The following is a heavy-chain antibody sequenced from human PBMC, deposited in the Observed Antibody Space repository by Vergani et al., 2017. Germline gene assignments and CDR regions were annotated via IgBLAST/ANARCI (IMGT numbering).Heavy chain of an antibody. D-gene: IGHD2-8*01. Sequence: QVQLEESGGGVVQPGRSLRLSCAGSGFTLSSHAMHWVRQAPGKGLEWVAFIWYDGSKEYYADSVKGRFTISRENSKNTLYLQMNNLRAADTAVYYCAKAGYCAHGFCYMKYYYYMDVWGKGTAVTVSS. J-gene: IGHJ6*03. CDR1: GFTLSSHA. CDR2: IWYDGSKE. CDR3: AKAGYCAHGFCYMKYYYYMDV. V-gene: IGHV3-33*06.